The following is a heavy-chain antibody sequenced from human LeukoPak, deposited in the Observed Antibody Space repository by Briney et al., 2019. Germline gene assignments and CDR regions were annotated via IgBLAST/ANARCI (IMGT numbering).Heavy chain of an antibody. CDR2: ISSSGSTI. Sequence: GGSLRLSCAAPGFTFSDYYMSWIRQAPGKGLEWVSYISSSGSTIYYADSVKGRFTISRDNAKNSLYLQMNSLRAEDTAVYYCARDLGGVVVAVSFDYWGQGTLVTVSS. CDR1: GFTFSDYY. V-gene: IGHV3-11*01. D-gene: IGHD2-15*01. J-gene: IGHJ4*02. CDR3: ARDLGGVVVAVSFDY.